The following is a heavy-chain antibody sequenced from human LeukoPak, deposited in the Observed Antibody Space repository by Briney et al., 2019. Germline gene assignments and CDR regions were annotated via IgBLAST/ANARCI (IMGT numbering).Heavy chain of an antibody. CDR2: MNPNSGNT. CDR3: ARVGYSNSYDF. V-gene: IGHV1-8*03. D-gene: IGHD5-18*01. CDR1: GYTFTNFD. Sequence: VASVKVSCKASGYTFTNFDSNWVRQATGQGLEWMAWMNPNSGNTGNAQKFQGRVTITWDSSISTAYMELSSLGSEDTAVYYCARVGYSNSYDFWGQGTLVTVSS. J-gene: IGHJ4*02.